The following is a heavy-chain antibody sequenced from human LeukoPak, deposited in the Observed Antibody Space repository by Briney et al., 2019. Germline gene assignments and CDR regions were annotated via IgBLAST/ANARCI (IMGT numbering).Heavy chain of an antibody. CDR1: GYTFTGYY. Sequence: ASVKVSCKASGYTFTGYYMHWVRQAPGQGLEWMGWISAYNGNTNYAQKLQGRVTMTTDTSTSTAYMELRSLRSDDTAVYYCARDTGPNLGFRSPMGGYWGQGTLVTVSS. CDR3: ARDTGPNLGFRSPMGGY. V-gene: IGHV1-18*04. J-gene: IGHJ4*02. D-gene: IGHD7-27*01. CDR2: ISAYNGNT.